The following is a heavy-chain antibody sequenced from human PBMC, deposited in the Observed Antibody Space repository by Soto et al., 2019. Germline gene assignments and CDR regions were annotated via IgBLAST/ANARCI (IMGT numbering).Heavy chain of an antibody. CDR2: ISGSGGST. CDR3: AKSDTYNKDDSFDP. D-gene: IGHD1-20*01. CDR1: GFTFSCCA. J-gene: IGHJ5*02. V-gene: IGHV3-23*01. Sequence: GGSLRLSCAASGFTFSCCAMSWVRQAPGKGLEWVSAISGSGGSTYYVDSVKGRFTISRDNSKNTVHLQMNSLRAEDTAGCSCAKSDTYNKDDSFDPWGQGTLVTVS.